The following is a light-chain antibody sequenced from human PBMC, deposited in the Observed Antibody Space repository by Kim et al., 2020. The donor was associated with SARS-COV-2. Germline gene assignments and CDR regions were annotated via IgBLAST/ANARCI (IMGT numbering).Light chain of an antibody. CDR1: QSVLYSSNNRNY. CDR2: WAS. CDR3: QQYYNVPTYT. Sequence: DIVMTQSPDSLAVSLGERATINCKSSQSVLYSSNNRNYLAWYQQKPGQPPKLLIYWASTRESGVPDRFSGSGSGTDFTLTISSLQAEDAAVYYCQQYYNVPTYTFGQGTKLEI. J-gene: IGKJ2*01. V-gene: IGKV4-1*01.